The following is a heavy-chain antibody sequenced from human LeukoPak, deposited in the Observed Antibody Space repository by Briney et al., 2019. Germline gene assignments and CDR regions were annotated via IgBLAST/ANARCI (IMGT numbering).Heavy chain of an antibody. V-gene: IGHV1-69*05. CDR1: GGTFSSYA. Sequence: SVKVSCKASGGTFSSYAISWVRQAPGQGLEWMGRIIPIFGTANYAQKFQGRVTITTDESTSTAYMELSSLRSEDTAVYYCARVSQEKTKLRFLGFDYWGQGTLVTVSS. CDR3: ARVSQEKTKLRFLGFDY. J-gene: IGHJ4*02. CDR2: IIPIFGTA. D-gene: IGHD3-3*01.